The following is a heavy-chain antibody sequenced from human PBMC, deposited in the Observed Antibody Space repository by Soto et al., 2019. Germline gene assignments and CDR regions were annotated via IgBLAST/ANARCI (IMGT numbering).Heavy chain of an antibody. CDR1: GFTFSSYS. CDR3: ARSCGGDCYSGIDY. J-gene: IGHJ4*02. CDR2: ISSSSSYI. V-gene: IGHV3-21*01. D-gene: IGHD2-21*02. Sequence: GGSLRLSCAASGFTFSSYSMNWVRQAPGKGLEWVSSISSSSSYIYYADSVKGRFTISRDNAKNSLYLQMNSLRAEDTAVYYRARSCGGDCYSGIDYWGQGTLVTVSS.